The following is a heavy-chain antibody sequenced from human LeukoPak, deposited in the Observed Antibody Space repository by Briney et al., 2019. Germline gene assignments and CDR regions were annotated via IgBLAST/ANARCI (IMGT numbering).Heavy chain of an antibody. D-gene: IGHD3-10*01. Sequence: GGSLRLSCAASDFTFSTYGMSWVRQAPGKGLEWVSSISGGGGSTYYADSVKGRFTISRDNSKNTLYPQMNSLRAEDTAIYYCAKESSLLRGPTVIYYFDFWGQGTLVTVSS. V-gene: IGHV3-23*01. CDR1: DFTFSTYG. J-gene: IGHJ4*02. CDR3: AKESSLLRGPTVIYYFDF. CDR2: ISGGGGST.